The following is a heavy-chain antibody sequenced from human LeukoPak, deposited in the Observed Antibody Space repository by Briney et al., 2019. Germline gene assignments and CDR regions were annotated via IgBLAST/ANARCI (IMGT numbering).Heavy chain of an antibody. CDR1: GFTFSSYS. V-gene: IGHV3-21*01. Sequence: GGSLRLSCAASGFTFSSYSMNWVRRATGKGLGWVSSFSRCSSHIYYAHSVKGRFTISRDNSKNTLYLQMNSLRAEDTAVYYCAKAHDYSNYDLDYWGQGTLVTVSS. CDR2: FSRCSSHI. D-gene: IGHD4-11*01. CDR3: AKAHDYSNYDLDY. J-gene: IGHJ4*02.